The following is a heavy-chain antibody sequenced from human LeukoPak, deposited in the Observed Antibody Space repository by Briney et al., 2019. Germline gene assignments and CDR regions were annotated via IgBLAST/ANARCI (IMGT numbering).Heavy chain of an antibody. Sequence: SVKVSCKASGGTFSSYAIGWVRQAPGQGLEWMGGIIPIFGTANYAQKFQGRVTITADESTSTAYMELSSLRSEDTAVYYCARGDIVVVPAARGAFDIWGQGTMVTVSS. D-gene: IGHD2-2*01. V-gene: IGHV1-69*01. CDR2: IIPIFGTA. CDR3: ARGDIVVVPAARGAFDI. J-gene: IGHJ3*02. CDR1: GGTFSSYA.